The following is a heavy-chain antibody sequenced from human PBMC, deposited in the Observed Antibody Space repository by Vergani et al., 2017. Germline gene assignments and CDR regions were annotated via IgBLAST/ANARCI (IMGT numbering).Heavy chain of an antibody. CDR1: GFTFSSHA. D-gene: IGHD5-12*01. V-gene: IGHV3-23*01. CDR2: ISGSGGST. J-gene: IGHJ6*02. CDR3: AKANPRNSGYDYLYYYHAMDV. Sequence: EVQLLRSEGAVVQPGGSLRLSCVASGFTFSSHAMNWVRQAPGKGLEWVSGISGSGGSTYYAGSVKGRFTISRDSSKNTLYLQMNSLSAGDTAVYYCAKANPRNSGYDYLYYYHAMDVWGQGTTVTVSS.